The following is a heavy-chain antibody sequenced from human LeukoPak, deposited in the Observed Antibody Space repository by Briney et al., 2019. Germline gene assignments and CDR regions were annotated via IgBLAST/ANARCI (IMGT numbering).Heavy chain of an antibody. CDR3: ARGGEFEAFDI. J-gene: IGHJ3*02. CDR1: GFIFSSYG. D-gene: IGHD3-16*01. Sequence: GGSLRLSCAASGFIFSSYGMNWVRQAPGNGLEWVAIIWFDGSNKYYADSVKGRFTISRDNSKNTLYPQMNSLRAEDTAVYYCARGGEFEAFDIWGQGTMVTVSS. V-gene: IGHV3-33*01. CDR2: IWFDGSNK.